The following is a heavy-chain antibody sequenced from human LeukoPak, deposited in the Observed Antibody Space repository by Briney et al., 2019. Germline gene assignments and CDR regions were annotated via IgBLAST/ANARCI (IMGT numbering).Heavy chain of an antibody. CDR2: IYQSGST. V-gene: IGHV4-30-2*01. Sequence: SQTLSLTCAVSGGSISSAGYSWSWIRQPPGKGLEWIGYIYQSGSTYYNPSLKSRVTIPVDRSKNQFSLKINSVTAADTAVYYCARRAGYDAFDIWGQGTMVTVSS. D-gene: IGHD5-12*01. CDR1: GGSISSAGYS. J-gene: IGHJ3*02. CDR3: ARRAGYDAFDI.